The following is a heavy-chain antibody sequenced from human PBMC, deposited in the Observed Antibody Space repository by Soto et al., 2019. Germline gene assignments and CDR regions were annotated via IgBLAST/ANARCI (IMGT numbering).Heavy chain of an antibody. CDR2: ISHTGKT. J-gene: IGHJ2*01. Sequence: SETLSLTCAVSGDSITRGDHYWSWIRQFPGKGLEWIGYISHTGKTYYSPSLKSRATISVDTSQNHFSLRLPSVTSADTALYYCPRVKAGVFLAQWYFDVWGRGTLVTVS. D-gene: IGHD3-16*01. CDR1: GDSITRGDHY. CDR3: PRVKAGVFLAQWYFDV. V-gene: IGHV4-31*11.